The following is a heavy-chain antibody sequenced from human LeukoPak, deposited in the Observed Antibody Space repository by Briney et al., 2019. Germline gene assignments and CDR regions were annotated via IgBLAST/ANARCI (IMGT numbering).Heavy chain of an antibody. CDR3: ARSGLTRGVISNWFDP. D-gene: IGHD3-10*01. CDR2: IIPIFGTA. Sequence: SVKVSYKASGGTFSSYAISWVRQAPGQGLEWMGGIIPIFGTANYAQKFQSRVTITADESTSTAYMELSSLRSEDTAVYYCARSGLTRGVISNWFDPWGQGTLVTVSS. CDR1: GGTFSSYA. J-gene: IGHJ5*02. V-gene: IGHV1-69*13.